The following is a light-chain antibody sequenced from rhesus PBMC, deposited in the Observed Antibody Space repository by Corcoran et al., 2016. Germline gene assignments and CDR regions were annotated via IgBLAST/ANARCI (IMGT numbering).Light chain of an antibody. CDR2: YAN. J-gene: IGKJ1*01. V-gene: IGKV1-32*02. Sequence: DIQMTQSPSSLSASVGDRVTITCRASQGISSYLNWYQQKPGKAPKLLIYYANSLASGVPSMFSGSGSGTDYTLTISSLQPEDFATYYCQQHNSHPRTFGQGTKVEIK. CDR1: QGISSY. CDR3: QQHNSHPRT.